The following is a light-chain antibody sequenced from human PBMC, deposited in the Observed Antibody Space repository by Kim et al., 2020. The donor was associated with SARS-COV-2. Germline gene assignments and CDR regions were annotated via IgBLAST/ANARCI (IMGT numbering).Light chain of an antibody. CDR2: GAS. J-gene: IGKJ1*01. CDR3: HQYDSAPWT. Sequence: DIRMTQSPSSLSASVGDGVTITCRASQAISNYLAWYQQKPGEVPKVVIYGASALHSGVPSRFSGSGSGTDFTLTISSLQPEDVATYFCHQYDSAPWTFGQGTKVDIK. V-gene: IGKV1-27*01. CDR1: QAISNY.